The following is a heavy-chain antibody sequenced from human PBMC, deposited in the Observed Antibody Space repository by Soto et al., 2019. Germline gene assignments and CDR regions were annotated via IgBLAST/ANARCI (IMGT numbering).Heavy chain of an antibody. Sequence: EVQLVESGGGLAQPGGSLRLSCAASGFTFSTYSMNWVRQAPGKGLEWVSYISYTSSTIYYADSVKGRFTISRDNAKNSLFLQMHSLRDEDTAVYYCARDNGLAGSCDPWGQGTLVTVSS. CDR3: ARDNGLAGSCDP. CDR2: ISYTSSTI. J-gene: IGHJ5*02. V-gene: IGHV3-48*02. D-gene: IGHD2-21*01. CDR1: GFTFSTYS.